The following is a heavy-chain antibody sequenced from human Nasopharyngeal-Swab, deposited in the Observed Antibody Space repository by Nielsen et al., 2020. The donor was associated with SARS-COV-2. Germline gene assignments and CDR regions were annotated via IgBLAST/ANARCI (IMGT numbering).Heavy chain of an antibody. J-gene: IGHJ6*02. CDR3: ARDSGGDLYYYYGMDV. CDR1: GFTFSSYN. V-gene: IGHV3-48*02. D-gene: IGHD4-17*01. CDR2: INTGSSTI. Sequence: GESLKISCAASGFTFSSYNMNWVRQAPGKGLEWVSYINTGSSTIYYADSVKGRFTISRDNAKNSLYLQMNSLRDEDTAVYFCARDSGGDLYYYYGMDVWGQGTTVTVSS.